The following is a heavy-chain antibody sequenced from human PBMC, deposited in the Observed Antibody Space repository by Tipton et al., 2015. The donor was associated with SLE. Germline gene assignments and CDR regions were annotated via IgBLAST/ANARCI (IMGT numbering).Heavy chain of an antibody. CDR2: ISGDNGKT. D-gene: IGHD6-13*01. CDR1: GLAFSNYD. J-gene: IGHJ4*02. V-gene: IGHV1-18*01. CDR3: ASQAAAGIRYFFDS. Sequence: QLVQSGADVKKPGASVKVSCKSSGLAFSNYDGIGYGISWVRQAPGQGLQWMGWISGDNGKTHYAQKFQGRVTLTADKSTNTAYMELSSLTSEDAAVYFCASQAAAGIRYFFDSWGQGTLVTVSS.